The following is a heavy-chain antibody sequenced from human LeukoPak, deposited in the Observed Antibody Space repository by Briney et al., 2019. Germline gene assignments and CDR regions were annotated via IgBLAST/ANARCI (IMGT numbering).Heavy chain of an antibody. D-gene: IGHD6-13*01. J-gene: IGHJ4*02. Sequence: GRSLRLSCAASGFTFSSYSMNWVRQAPGKGLEWVSSISSSSSYIYYADSVKGRFTISRDNAKNSPYLQMNSLRAEDTAVYYCYSIAAAGFGYYFDYWGQGTLVTVSS. CDR3: YSIAAAGFGYYFDY. CDR1: GFTFSSYS. CDR2: ISSSSSYI. V-gene: IGHV3-21*01.